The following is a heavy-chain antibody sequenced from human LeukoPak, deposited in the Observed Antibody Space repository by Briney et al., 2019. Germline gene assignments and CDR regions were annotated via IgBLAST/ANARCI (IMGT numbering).Heavy chain of an antibody. CDR2: IYYSGST. D-gene: IGHD1-14*01. V-gene: IGHV4-59*01. CDR3: AAWNHREYFDY. Sequence: SETLSLTCTVSGGSISSYYWSWIRQPPGKGLEWIGYIYYSGSTNYNPSLKSRVTISVDTSKNQFSLKLSSVTAADTAVYYCAAWNHREYFDYWGQGTLVTVSS. CDR1: GGSISSYY. J-gene: IGHJ4*02.